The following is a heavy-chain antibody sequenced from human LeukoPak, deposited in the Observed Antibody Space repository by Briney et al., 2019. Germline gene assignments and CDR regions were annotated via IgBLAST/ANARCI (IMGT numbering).Heavy chain of an antibody. Sequence: ASVKVSCKASGYTFTGYYMHWVRQAPGQGLEWMGWINPNSGGTNYAQKFQGRVTMTRDTSISTAYMELSRLRSDDTAVYYCASPPPYSSSSLDYWGQGTLVTVSS. V-gene: IGHV1-2*02. D-gene: IGHD6-6*01. J-gene: IGHJ4*02. CDR3: ASPPPYSSSSLDY. CDR2: INPNSGGT. CDR1: GYTFTGYY.